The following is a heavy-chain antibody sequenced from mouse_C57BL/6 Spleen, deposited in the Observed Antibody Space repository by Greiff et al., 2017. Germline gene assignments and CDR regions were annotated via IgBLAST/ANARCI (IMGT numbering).Heavy chain of an antibody. CDR1: GFTFSDYY. J-gene: IGHJ1*03. V-gene: IGHV5-16*01. CDR3: ARERKPYYYGSRTWYFDV. D-gene: IGHD1-1*01. Sequence: EVQLVESEGGLVQPGSSMKLSCTASGFTFSDYYMAWVRQVPEKGLEWVANINYDGSSTYYLDSLKSRFIISRDNAKKIRYLQMSSLKSEDTATYYCARERKPYYYGSRTWYFDVWGTGTTVTVSS. CDR2: INYDGSST.